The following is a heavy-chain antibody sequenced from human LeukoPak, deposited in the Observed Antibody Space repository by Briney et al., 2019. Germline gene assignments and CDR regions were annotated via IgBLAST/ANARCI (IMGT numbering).Heavy chain of an antibody. J-gene: IGHJ4*02. CDR3: AKVKTHWYFDN. Sequence: GGSLRLSCAASGFPFSTNDMSWVRQAPGKGLEWVSAISGSASGGTTYEDSVKGRFTISRDNSKGTLYLHMNSLRAEGTAVYYCAKVKTHWYFDNWGRGTLVTVSS. V-gene: IGHV3-23*01. CDR2: ISGSASGGT. CDR1: GFPFSTND. D-gene: IGHD1-1*01.